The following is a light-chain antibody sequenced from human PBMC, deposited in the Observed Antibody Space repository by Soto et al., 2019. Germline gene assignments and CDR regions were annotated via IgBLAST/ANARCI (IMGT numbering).Light chain of an antibody. J-gene: IGKJ1*01. Sequence: EIVLTQAPGTLSLSRGERDTLSSMASQSVSNNYLAWYQQKPGXAPXLLIYGASNRATGIPDRFSGSGSGTDFTLTISRLEPEDFAVYYCQQYGSSGTFGQGTKVDI. V-gene: IGKV3-20*01. CDR2: GAS. CDR1: QSVSNNY. CDR3: QQYGSSGT.